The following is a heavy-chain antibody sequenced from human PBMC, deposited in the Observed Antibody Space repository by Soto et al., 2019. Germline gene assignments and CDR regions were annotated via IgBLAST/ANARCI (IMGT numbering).Heavy chain of an antibody. CDR3: ARDRLYGSGILWAYYYGMDV. D-gene: IGHD3-10*01. J-gene: IGHJ6*02. CDR1: GGSISSGDYY. CDR2: IYYSGST. V-gene: IGHV4-30-4*01. Sequence: SETLSLTCTVSGGSISSGDYYWSWIRQPPGKGLEWIGYIYYSGSTYYNPSLKSRVTISVDTSKNQFSLKLSSVTAADTAVYYCARDRLYGSGILWAYYYGMDVWGQGTKVTVSS.